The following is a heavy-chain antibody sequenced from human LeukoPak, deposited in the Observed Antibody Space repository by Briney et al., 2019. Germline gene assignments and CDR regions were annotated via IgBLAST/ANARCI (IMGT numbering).Heavy chain of an antibody. CDR1: GFTFSSYA. Sequence: PGGSLRLSCAASGFTFSSYAMSWVRQAPGKGLEWVSAISGSGGSTYYADSVKDRFTISRDNSKNTLYLQMNSLRAEDTAVYYCVARGGWARFDYWGQGTLVTVSS. CDR2: ISGSGGST. D-gene: IGHD6-19*01. CDR3: VARGGWARFDY. V-gene: IGHV3-23*01. J-gene: IGHJ4*02.